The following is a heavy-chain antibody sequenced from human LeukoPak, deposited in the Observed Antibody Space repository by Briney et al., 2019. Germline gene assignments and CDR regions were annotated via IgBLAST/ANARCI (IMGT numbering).Heavy chain of an antibody. CDR3: AHGQYTTFDY. CDR1: GFTLRTYG. CDR2: ISYDGSNK. J-gene: IGHJ4*02. Sequence: QPGGSLRLSCAVSGFTLRTYGMNWVRQAPGKGLEWVALISYDGSNKYYADSVKGRFTISRDNSKNALYLQMNSLRADDTAVYYCAHGQYTTFDYWGQGTLVTVSS. V-gene: IGHV3-30*06. D-gene: IGHD2-2*02.